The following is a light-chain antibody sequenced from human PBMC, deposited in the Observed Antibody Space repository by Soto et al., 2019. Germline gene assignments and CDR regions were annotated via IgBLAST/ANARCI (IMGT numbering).Light chain of an antibody. Sequence: ALTQPPSASGSPGQSVTISCTGTSSDVGGYNYVSWYQQHPGKAPKLMIYEVSKRPSGVPDRFSGSKSGNTASLTVSGLQAADEADYFCKSYAGSNTYVFGTGTKVTVL. CDR3: KSYAGSNTYV. CDR2: EVS. V-gene: IGLV2-8*01. CDR1: SSDVGGYNY. J-gene: IGLJ1*01.